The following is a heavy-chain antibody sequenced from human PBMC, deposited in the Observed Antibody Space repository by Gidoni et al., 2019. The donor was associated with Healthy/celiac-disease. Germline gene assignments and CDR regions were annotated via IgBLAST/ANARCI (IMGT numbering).Heavy chain of an antibody. CDR1: GFTFSSYW. Sequence: EVQLVESGGGLVQPGGSLRLSCAASGFTFSSYWMHWVRQAPGKGLVWVSRINSDGSSTSYADSVKGRFTISRDNAKNTLYLQMNSLRAEDTAVYYCARVGNPIVVVVAATNPPDHWGQGTLVTVSS. D-gene: IGHD2-15*01. V-gene: IGHV3-74*01. CDR2: INSDGSST. J-gene: IGHJ4*02. CDR3: ARVGNPIVVVVAATNPPDH.